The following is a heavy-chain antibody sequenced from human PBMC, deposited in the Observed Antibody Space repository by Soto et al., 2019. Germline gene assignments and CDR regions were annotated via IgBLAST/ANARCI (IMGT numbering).Heavy chain of an antibody. V-gene: IGHV1-18*01. Sequence: ASVKVSCKASGYTLSNYGIIWVRQAPGKGLEWLGWISGFTGDTRSAPKDQDRVTMTTDTSTNTAYMELRSLRSDDTAVYYCARDWKYFYDSTGYYSDWFDPWGQGTLVTVSS. CDR1: GYTLSNYG. CDR2: ISGFTGDT. D-gene: IGHD3-22*01. J-gene: IGHJ5*02. CDR3: ARDWKYFYDSTGYYSDWFDP.